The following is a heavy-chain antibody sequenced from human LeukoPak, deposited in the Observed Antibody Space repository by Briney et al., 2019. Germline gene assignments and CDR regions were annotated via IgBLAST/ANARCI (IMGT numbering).Heavy chain of an antibody. D-gene: IGHD6-13*01. CDR3: AITQGAQGYSSRSDP. V-gene: IGHV4-59*08. CDR2: IYYSGST. CDR1: GGSISSYY. Sequence: SETLSLTCTVSGGSISSYYWSWIRQPPGKGLEWIGYIYYSGSTNYNPSLKSRVTISVDTSKNQFSLKLSSVTAADTAVYYCAITQGAQGYSSRSDPGGQGTLVTVSS. J-gene: IGHJ5*02.